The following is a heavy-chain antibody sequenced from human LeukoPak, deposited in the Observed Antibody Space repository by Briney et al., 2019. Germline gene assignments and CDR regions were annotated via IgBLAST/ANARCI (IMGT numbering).Heavy chain of an antibody. J-gene: IGHJ6*02. V-gene: IGHV4-30-2*01. Sequence: SQTLSLTCTVSGGSLSSGGYYWSWIRQPPGKGLEWIGYIYHSGSTYYNPSLKSRVTISVDTSKNQFSLKLSSVTAADTAVYYCARDLGSGSYYWSYYYYGMDVWGQGTTVTVSS. D-gene: IGHD1-26*01. CDR1: GGSLSSGGYY. CDR3: ARDLGSGSYYWSYYYYGMDV. CDR2: IYHSGST.